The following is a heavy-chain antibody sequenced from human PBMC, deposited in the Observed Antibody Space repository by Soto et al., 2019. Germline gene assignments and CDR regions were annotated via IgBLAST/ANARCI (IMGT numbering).Heavy chain of an antibody. Sequence: GGSLRLSCAASGFTFSNAWMNWVRQAPGKGLEWVGRIKSKTDGGTTDYAAPVKGRFTISRDDSKNTLYLQMNSLKTEDTAVYYCTTEIYYDSSGYRNWFDPWGQGTLVTVSS. J-gene: IGHJ5*02. CDR2: IKSKTDGGTT. V-gene: IGHV3-15*07. D-gene: IGHD3-22*01. CDR1: GFTFSNAW. CDR3: TTEIYYDSSGYRNWFDP.